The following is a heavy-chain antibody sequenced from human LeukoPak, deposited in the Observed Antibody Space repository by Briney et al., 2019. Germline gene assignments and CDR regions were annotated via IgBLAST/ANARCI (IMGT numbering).Heavy chain of an antibody. J-gene: IGHJ4*02. V-gene: IGHV1-69*04. CDR2: IIPILGIA. Sequence: SVKVSCKASGGTFSSYAISWVRQAPGQGLEWMGRIIPILGIANYAQKFQGRVTITADKSTSTAYMELSSLRSEDTAVYYCAKDGSGWSFDYWGQGTLVSVSS. CDR3: AKDGSGWSFDY. D-gene: IGHD6-19*01. CDR1: GGTFSSYA.